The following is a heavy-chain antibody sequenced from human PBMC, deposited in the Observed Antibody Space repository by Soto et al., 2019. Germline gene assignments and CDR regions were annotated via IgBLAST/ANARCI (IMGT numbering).Heavy chain of an antibody. CDR2: IIPIFGTA. Sequence: SVKFSSKASGGTFSSYAISWVRQAPGQGLEWMGGIIPIFGTANYAQKFQGRVTITADESTSTAYMELSSLRSEDTAVYYCARLDTFRLWTSYYFDFWSQARLATVSS. V-gene: IGHV1-69*13. D-gene: IGHD5-18*01. CDR1: GGTFSSYA. CDR3: ARLDTFRLWTSYYFDF. J-gene: IGHJ4*02.